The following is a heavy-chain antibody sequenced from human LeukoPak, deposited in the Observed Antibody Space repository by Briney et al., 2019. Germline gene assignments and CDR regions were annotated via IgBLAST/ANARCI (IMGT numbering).Heavy chain of an antibody. J-gene: IGHJ3*02. D-gene: IGHD6-19*01. Sequence: PGGSLRLSCAASGLTVSTNYMSWVRQAPGKGLEWVSIIYSGGGTYYTDSVKGRFTISRDNAKNSLYLQMNSLRAEDTAVYYCASFLLWLVHDAFDIWGQGTMVTVSS. CDR3: ASFLLWLVHDAFDI. CDR1: GLTVSTNY. CDR2: IYSGGGT. V-gene: IGHV3-53*01.